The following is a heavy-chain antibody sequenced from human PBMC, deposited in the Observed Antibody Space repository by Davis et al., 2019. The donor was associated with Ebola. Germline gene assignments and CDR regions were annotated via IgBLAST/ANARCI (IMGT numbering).Heavy chain of an antibody. CDR1: GGSISSDAH. J-gene: IGHJ6*02. V-gene: IGHV4-4*02. CDR2: INHSGST. CDR3: ARGPGMVRGVRPYYYGMDV. Sequence: SETLSLTCAVSGGSISSDAHWTWVRQSPGKGLEWIGEINHSGSTNYNPSLKSRVTISVDTSKNQFSLKLSSVTAADTAVYYCARGPGMVRGVRPYYYGMDVWGQGTTVTVSS. D-gene: IGHD3-10*01.